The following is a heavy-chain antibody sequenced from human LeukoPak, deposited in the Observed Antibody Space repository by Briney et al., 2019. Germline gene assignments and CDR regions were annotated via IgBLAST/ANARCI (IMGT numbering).Heavy chain of an antibody. CDR3: ARVGVPQYAFDI. V-gene: IGHV3-74*01. Sequence: LPGGSLRLSCVASGFTFSSYWMHWVRQVPGKGPVLVSRINSDGRITSYADSVKGRFTISRDNAKNTLYLQMNSLRAEDTAVYSCARVGVPQYAFDIWGQGTWVTVSS. D-gene: IGHD2-2*01. J-gene: IGHJ3*02. CDR1: GFTFSSYW. CDR2: INSDGRIT.